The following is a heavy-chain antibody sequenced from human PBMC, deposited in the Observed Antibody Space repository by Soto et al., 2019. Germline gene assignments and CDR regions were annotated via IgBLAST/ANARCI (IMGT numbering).Heavy chain of an antibody. CDR2: IWHSGNT. V-gene: IGHV4-4*02. Sequence: QVHLQESGPGLVKPSGTLSLTCAVSGASISSSRWWAWVRQSPGGGLDWIGDIWHSGNTNYNPSLQSRVTISVDKSKSPFSLNLTSVTAADTAVYYCAYRFGFCRLELWGQGTMVTVSS. D-gene: IGHD3-16*01. J-gene: IGHJ3*01. CDR3: AYRFGFCRLEL. CDR1: GASISSSRW.